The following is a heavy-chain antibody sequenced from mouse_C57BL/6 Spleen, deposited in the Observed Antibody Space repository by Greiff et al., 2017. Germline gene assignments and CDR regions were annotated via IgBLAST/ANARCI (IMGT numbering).Heavy chain of an antibody. CDR2: INPNNGGT. V-gene: IGHV1-18*01. Sequence: EVQLQQSGPELVKPGASVKIPCKASGYTFTDYNMDWVKQSHGKSLEWIGDINPNNGGTIYTQKFKGKATLTVDKSSSTAYMELRSLTSEDTAVSYCARRPVVATRDYFDYWGQGTTLTVSS. CDR3: ARRPVVATRDYFDY. D-gene: IGHD1-1*01. CDR1: GYTFTDYN. J-gene: IGHJ2*01.